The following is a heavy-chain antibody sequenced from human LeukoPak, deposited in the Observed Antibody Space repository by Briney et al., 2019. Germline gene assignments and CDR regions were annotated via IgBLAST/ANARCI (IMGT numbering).Heavy chain of an antibody. Sequence: ASVKVSCKASGYTFTGYYMHWVRQAPGQGLEWMGWINPNSGGTNYAQKFQGRVTMTRDTSISTAYMELGRLRSDDTAVYYCARGGYSGYDLPYYYYGMDVWGQGTTVTVSS. CDR3: ARGGYSGYDLPYYYYGMDV. CDR2: INPNSGGT. V-gene: IGHV1-2*02. CDR1: GYTFTGYY. D-gene: IGHD5-12*01. J-gene: IGHJ6*02.